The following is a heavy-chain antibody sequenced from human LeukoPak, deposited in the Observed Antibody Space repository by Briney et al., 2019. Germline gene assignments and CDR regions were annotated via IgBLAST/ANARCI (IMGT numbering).Heavy chain of an antibody. CDR3: ARGSSSIYDFWSGYNDY. CDR1: GGTFSSYA. Sequence: SVKVSCKAPGGTFSSYAISWVRQAPGQGLEWMGGIIPIFGTANYAQKFQGRVTITTDESTSTAYMELSSLRSEDTAVYYCARGSSSIYDFWSGYNDYWGQGTLVTVSS. D-gene: IGHD3-3*01. CDR2: IIPIFGTA. V-gene: IGHV1-69*05. J-gene: IGHJ4*02.